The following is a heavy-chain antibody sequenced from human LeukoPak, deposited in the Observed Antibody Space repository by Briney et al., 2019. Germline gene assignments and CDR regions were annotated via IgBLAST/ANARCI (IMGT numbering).Heavy chain of an antibody. J-gene: IGHJ4*02. Sequence: GGSLRLCCGASGFTFSSYWMSWVRQAPGKGLEWVANIKQDGSEKYYVDSVKGRFTISRDNAKNSLYLQMNSLRAEDTAVYYCASYYYDSSGSFDYWGQGTLVTVSS. CDR1: GFTFSSYW. CDR3: ASYYYDSSGSFDY. D-gene: IGHD3-22*01. V-gene: IGHV3-7*01. CDR2: IKQDGSEK.